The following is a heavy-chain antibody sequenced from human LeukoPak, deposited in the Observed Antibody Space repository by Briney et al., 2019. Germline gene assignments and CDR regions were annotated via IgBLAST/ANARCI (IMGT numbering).Heavy chain of an antibody. V-gene: IGHV1-3*04. CDR3: ARPGASSPGNWFAS. J-gene: IGHJ5*01. Sequence: ASVKVSCKASGYTFTSYDINWVRQATGQGLEWMGWIDTANGNTKYLQKFQGRVTITRDSSARIVYVELSSLRFEDTAVYYCARPGASSPGNWFASWGQGTLVTVSS. D-gene: IGHD6-13*01. CDR1: GYTFTSYD. CDR2: IDTANGNT.